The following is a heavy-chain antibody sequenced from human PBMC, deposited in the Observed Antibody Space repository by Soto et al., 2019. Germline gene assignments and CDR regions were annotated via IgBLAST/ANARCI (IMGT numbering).Heavy chain of an antibody. CDR3: AINYYDTAPY. V-gene: IGHV1-69*02. Sequence: QVQLVQSGADVKKPGSSVKVSCKASGGTFSSYTISWVRQAPGQGLEWVGRIIPILGVANYAHNFQGRVTITADKSTSTAYMELSSLRSEDTAVYYCAINYYDTAPYWGQGTMVTVSS. J-gene: IGHJ3*01. CDR2: IIPILGVA. D-gene: IGHD3-22*01. CDR1: GGTFSSYT.